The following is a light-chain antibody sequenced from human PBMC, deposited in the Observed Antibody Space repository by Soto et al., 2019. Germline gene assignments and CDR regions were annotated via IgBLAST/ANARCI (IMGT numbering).Light chain of an antibody. CDR3: QQTYSVPLT. CDR2: AAS. V-gene: IGKV1-12*01. Sequence: DIQMTQSPSSLSSSVCDRVTITCRASQAIDSWLAWYQQKPGEAPKLLIYAASSLQSGVPSRFSGSGSGTDFTLTISSLQPEDFATFYCQQTYSVPLTFGGGTKVDIK. J-gene: IGKJ4*01. CDR1: QAIDSW.